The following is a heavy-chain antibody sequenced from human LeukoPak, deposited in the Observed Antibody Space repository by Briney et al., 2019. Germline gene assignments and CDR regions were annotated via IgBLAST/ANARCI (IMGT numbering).Heavy chain of an antibody. Sequence: GGSLRLSCAASGFTFSSYWMHWVRQAPGKGLEWVSAISGSGGSTYYADSVKGRFTISRDNSKNTLYLQMNSLRAEDTAVYYCARSGSYTGYYFDYWGQGTLVTVSS. J-gene: IGHJ4*02. V-gene: IGHV3-23*01. CDR1: GFTFSSYW. CDR3: ARSGSYTGYYFDY. D-gene: IGHD1-26*01. CDR2: ISGSGGST.